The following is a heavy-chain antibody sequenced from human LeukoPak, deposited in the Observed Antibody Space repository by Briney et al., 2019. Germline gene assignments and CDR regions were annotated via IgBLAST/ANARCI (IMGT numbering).Heavy chain of an antibody. CDR3: ARGGELLPLVVDP. CDR2: ISYDGSNK. Sequence: GGSLRLSCAASGFTFSSYAMHWVRQAPGKGLEWVAVISYDGSNKYYADSVKGRFTISRDNSKNTLYLQMNSLRAEDTAVYYCARGGELLPLVVDPWGQGTLVTVSS. V-gene: IGHV3-30-3*01. J-gene: IGHJ5*02. D-gene: IGHD1-26*01. CDR1: GFTFSSYA.